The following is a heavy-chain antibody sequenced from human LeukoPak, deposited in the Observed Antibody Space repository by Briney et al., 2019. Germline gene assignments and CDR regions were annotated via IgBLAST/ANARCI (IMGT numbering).Heavy chain of an antibody. V-gene: IGHV4-31*03. CDR3: AREAYYYDSSGQNDAFDI. D-gene: IGHD3-22*01. Sequence: SETLSLTCTVSGGSISSGGYYWSWIRQHPGKGLEWIGYIYYSGSTYYNPSLKSRVTIPVDTSKNQFSLKLSSVTAADTAVYYCAREAYYYDSSGQNDAFDIWGQGTMVTVSS. CDR1: GGSISSGGYY. CDR2: IYYSGST. J-gene: IGHJ3*02.